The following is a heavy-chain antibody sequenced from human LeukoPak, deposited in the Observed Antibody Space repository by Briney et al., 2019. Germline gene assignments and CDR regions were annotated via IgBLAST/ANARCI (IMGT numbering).Heavy chain of an antibody. J-gene: IGHJ4*02. D-gene: IGHD3-10*01. CDR3: ARGRYYYGSGSSFDN. CDR1: GFTFSSYN. CDR2: ISSSSSYI. Sequence: PGGSLRLSCAASGFTFSSYNMNWVRQAPGKGLEWVSSISSSSSYIYYADSVKGRFTISRDNAKNSLYLQMNSLRAEDTAVYYCARGRYYYGSGSSFDNWGQGTLVTVSS. V-gene: IGHV3-21*01.